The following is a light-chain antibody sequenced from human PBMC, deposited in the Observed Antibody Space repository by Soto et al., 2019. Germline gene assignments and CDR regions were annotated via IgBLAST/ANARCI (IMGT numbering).Light chain of an antibody. CDR3: QHYNSYSEA. Sequence: DIQMTQSPSTLSGSVGDRVTITCRAIQTISSWLAWYQQKPGKAPKLLNYKASTLKSGVPSRFSGSGSGTEFTLTISSLQPDDFATYYCQHYNSYSEAVGQGTKVELK. CDR2: KAS. V-gene: IGKV1-5*03. J-gene: IGKJ1*01. CDR1: QTISSW.